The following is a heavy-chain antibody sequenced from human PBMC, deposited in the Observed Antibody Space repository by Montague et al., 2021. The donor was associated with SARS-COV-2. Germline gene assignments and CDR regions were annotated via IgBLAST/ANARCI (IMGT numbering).Heavy chain of an antibody. D-gene: IGHD3-3*01. V-gene: IGHV4-39*02. CDR2: KYYSGST. CDR3: ATLPSCSTIFEVVQWYYFDD. Sequence: SETLSLTCTVSGASISSRSYYWGWLRQPPGKGLEWIGFKYYSGSTYYNPTLKSRAITTVDTYKNHLFLKLSSVTAADTAVYYSATLPSCSTIFEVVQWYYFDDWGRGTLVTVSS. J-gene: IGHJ4*01. CDR1: GASISSRSYY.